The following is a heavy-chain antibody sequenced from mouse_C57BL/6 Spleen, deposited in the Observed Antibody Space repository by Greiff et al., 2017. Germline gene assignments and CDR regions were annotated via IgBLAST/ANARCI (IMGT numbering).Heavy chain of an antibody. J-gene: IGHJ2*01. CDR2: IYPGDGDT. V-gene: IGHV1-82*01. CDR3: ARDLRRGDYYFDY. Sequence: VQLQQSGPELVKPGASVKISCKASGYAFSSSWMNWVKQRPGKGLEWIGRIYPGDGDTNYNGKFKGKATLTADKSSSTAYMQLSSLTSEDSAVYFCARDLRRGDYYFDYWGQGTTLTVSS. CDR1: GYAFSSSW. D-gene: IGHD2-13*01.